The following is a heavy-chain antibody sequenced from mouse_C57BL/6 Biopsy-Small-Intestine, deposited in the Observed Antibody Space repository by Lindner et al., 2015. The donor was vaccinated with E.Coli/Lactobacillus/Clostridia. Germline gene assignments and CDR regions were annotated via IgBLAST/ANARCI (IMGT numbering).Heavy chain of an antibody. CDR1: GFTFSDYG. CDR2: ISRGGGTI. Sequence: VQLQESGGGLVKPGGSLKLSCAASGFTFSDYGMHWVRQAPEKGLEWIAYISRGGGTIYYADTVKGRFTISRDNAKNILFLQMTSLRSEDTAMYFCARRGEDYFAMDYWGQGTSVTVSA. V-gene: IGHV5-17*01. CDR3: ARRGEDYFAMDY. J-gene: IGHJ4*01.